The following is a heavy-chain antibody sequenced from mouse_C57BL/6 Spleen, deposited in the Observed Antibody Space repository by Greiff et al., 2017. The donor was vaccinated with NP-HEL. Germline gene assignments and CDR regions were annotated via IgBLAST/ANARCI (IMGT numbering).Heavy chain of an antibody. Sequence: EVQLQQSGPELVKPGASVKMSCKASGYTFTDYNMHWVKQSHGKSLEWIGYINPNNGGTSYNQKFKGKATLTVNKSSSTAYMELRSLTSEDSAVYYCARSGRYSNYGAMDYWGQGTSVTVSS. D-gene: IGHD2-5*01. CDR2: INPNNGGT. CDR3: ARSGRYSNYGAMDY. V-gene: IGHV1-22*01. J-gene: IGHJ4*01. CDR1: GYTFTDYN.